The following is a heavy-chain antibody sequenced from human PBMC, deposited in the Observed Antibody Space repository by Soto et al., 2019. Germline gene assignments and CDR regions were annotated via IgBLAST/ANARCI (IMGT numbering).Heavy chain of an antibody. J-gene: IGHJ4*02. CDR3: ARDRGLTYLDY. V-gene: IGHV3-33*01. CDR2: IWSDGSNT. Sequence: QVQLVESGGGVVQPGRSLRLSCAASGITFSRHGMHWVRQAPGKGLEWVALIWSDGSNTYYTDSVKGRFTISRDNSKNTLYRKMNSLSAEDKATYYCARDRGLTYLDYWGQGTPVTVSS. CDR1: GITFSRHG. D-gene: IGHD3-10*01.